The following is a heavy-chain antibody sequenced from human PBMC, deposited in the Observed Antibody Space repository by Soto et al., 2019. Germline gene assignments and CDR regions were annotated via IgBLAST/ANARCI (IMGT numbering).Heavy chain of an antibody. J-gene: IGHJ5*02. CDR3: ERQDRVVAEGRWFDP. CDR2: VHYSGNT. V-gene: IGHV4-38-2*02. CDR1: GYSISSGYY. D-gene: IGHD2-15*01. Sequence: SETLSLTCTVSGYSISSGYYCACIRQPPGEGLEWLRSVHYSGNTYHNPSLKSRLTISIDKSKNHFSLSLSSVTAADTAVYYCERQDRVVAEGRWFDPWGQGXLVTVYS.